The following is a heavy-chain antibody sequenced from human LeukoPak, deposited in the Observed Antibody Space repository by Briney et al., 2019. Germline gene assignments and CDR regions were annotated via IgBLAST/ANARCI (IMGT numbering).Heavy chain of an antibody. V-gene: IGHV3-21*01. CDR3: ARKYCSTTSCLFDN. D-gene: IGHD2-2*01. J-gene: IGHJ4*02. Sequence: KPGESLRLSCAASGFTFSSYSMNWVRQAPGKGLEWVSSISSASTYIYYADSVKGRFTISRDNAKNSLYLQMNSLRAEDTAVYYCARKYCSTTSCLFDNWGQGTLVTVSS. CDR2: ISSASTYI. CDR1: GFTFSSYS.